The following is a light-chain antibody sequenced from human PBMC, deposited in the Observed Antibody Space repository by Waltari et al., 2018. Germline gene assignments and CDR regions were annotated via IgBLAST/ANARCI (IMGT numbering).Light chain of an antibody. Sequence: DIVLTQSPGTLSLSPGERATLSCMASQSASSSYLAWYQQKPGQAPRLLIYAASTRVTGIPDRFSGSGSGTDFTLTISRLEPEDFAVYYCQHYGWSSWTFGQGTKVVIK. CDR2: AAS. CDR1: QSASSSY. CDR3: QHYGWSSWT. V-gene: IGKV3-20*01. J-gene: IGKJ1*01.